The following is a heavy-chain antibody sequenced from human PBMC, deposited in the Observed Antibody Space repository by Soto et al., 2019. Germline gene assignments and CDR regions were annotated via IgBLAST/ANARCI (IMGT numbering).Heavy chain of an antibody. CDR1: GFTFSSYG. V-gene: IGHV3-33*01. CDR2: IWYDGSNK. J-gene: IGHJ4*02. CDR3: ARGYFDWLFFDY. Sequence: GGSLRLSCAASGFTFSSYGMHWVRQAPGKGLEWVAVIWYDGSNKYYADSVKGRFTISRDNSKNTLYLQMNSLRAEDTAVYYCARGYFDWLFFDYWGQGPLVTVSS. D-gene: IGHD3-9*01.